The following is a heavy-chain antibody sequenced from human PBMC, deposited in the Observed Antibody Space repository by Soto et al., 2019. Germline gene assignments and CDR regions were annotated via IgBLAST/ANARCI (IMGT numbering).Heavy chain of an antibody. CDR3: ARAEVVPAVRYYYYGMDV. Sequence: PGGSLRLSCAASGFTLSSYEMNWVRQAPGKGLEWVSYISGSGSTIHYADSVKGRFTISRDNAKNSLYLQMNSLRAEDTAAYYCARAEVVPAVRYYYYGMDVWGQGTTVTVSS. J-gene: IGHJ6*02. V-gene: IGHV3-48*03. CDR2: ISGSGSTI. D-gene: IGHD2-2*01. CDR1: GFTLSSYE.